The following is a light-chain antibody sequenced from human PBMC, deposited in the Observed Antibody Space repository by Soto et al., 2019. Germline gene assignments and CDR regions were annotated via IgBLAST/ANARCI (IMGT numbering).Light chain of an antibody. CDR1: ETISSHY. V-gene: IGKV3-20*01. CDR3: QNFGDSPFT. Sequence: EIVLMQSPDTLSLSPGERATLSCRASETISSHYIAWYQQKPSQAPRLLIFGASTRATGIPDRFSGSWSGTDFSLPISRLEPEDFAVYYCQNFGDSPFTFGPGTKVDIK. J-gene: IGKJ3*01. CDR2: GAS.